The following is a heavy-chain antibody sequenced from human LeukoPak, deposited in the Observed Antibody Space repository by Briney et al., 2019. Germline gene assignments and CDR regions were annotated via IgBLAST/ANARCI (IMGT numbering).Heavy chain of an antibody. V-gene: IGHV1-69*13. Sequence: LVKVSCKASGGTFSSYAISWVRQAPGQGLEWMGGIIPIFGTANYAQKFQGRVTITADESTSTAYMELSSLRSEDTAVYYCARGPGYSYGYSDYWGQGTLVTVSS. D-gene: IGHD5-18*01. CDR2: IIPIFGTA. CDR1: GGTFSSYA. CDR3: ARGPGYSYGYSDY. J-gene: IGHJ4*02.